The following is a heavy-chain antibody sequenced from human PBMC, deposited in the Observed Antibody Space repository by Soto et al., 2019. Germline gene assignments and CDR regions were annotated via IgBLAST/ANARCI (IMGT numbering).Heavy chain of an antibody. CDR3: SKDQRKPAIFGVVTLS. Sequence: GSLRVSCAGSGLTFSRFAMSWVRQIPGQGLEWVSAISGSGQTTYYADCVKGRFTVSRDNSNNTLYLQMNSLRAEDTAVYYCSKDQRKPAIFGVVTLSWGQGTLVTVSS. D-gene: IGHD3-3*01. CDR2: ISGSGQTT. J-gene: IGHJ5*02. CDR1: GLTFSRFA. V-gene: IGHV3-23*01.